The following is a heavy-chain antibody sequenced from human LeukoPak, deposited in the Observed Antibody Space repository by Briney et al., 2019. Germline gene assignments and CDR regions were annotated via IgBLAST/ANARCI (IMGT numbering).Heavy chain of an antibody. Sequence: GESLKISCAASEFTFTTYGMHRVRQAPGKGLEWVAFIYYDGSNIYYADYVKGRFTISRDISKNTLYLQMDSLRAEDTAIYYCARDWKTNSFDYWGQGTLVTVSS. CDR1: EFTFTTYG. V-gene: IGHV3-33*01. D-gene: IGHD1-1*01. CDR2: IYYDGSNI. J-gene: IGHJ4*02. CDR3: ARDWKTNSFDY.